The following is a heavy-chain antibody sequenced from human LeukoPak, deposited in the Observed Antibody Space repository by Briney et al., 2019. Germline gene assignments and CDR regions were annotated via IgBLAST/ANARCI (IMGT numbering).Heavy chain of an antibody. Sequence: GGSLRLSCEASGFTFSSYGMQWVRQAPGMGPEWVSVISHDGTVTHYADSVEGRFTISRDSSTNTLYLQMDSLRTEDTAVYYCAKEGSQYASSWFDYWGQGTLVTVSS. V-gene: IGHV3-30*18. CDR3: AKEGSQYASSWFDY. J-gene: IGHJ4*02. CDR2: ISHDGTVT. CDR1: GFTFSSYG. D-gene: IGHD6-13*01.